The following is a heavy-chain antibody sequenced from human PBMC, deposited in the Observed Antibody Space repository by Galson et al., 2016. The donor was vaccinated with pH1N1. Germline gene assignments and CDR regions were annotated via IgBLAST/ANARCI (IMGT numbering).Heavy chain of an antibody. Sequence: SVKVSCKASGGTFSGYGISWVRQAPGQGLEWMGGIIPIFGTANYAQNFQGRVTITADESTSTAYMELSSLRSEDTAVYYCARYDYGDYVGYFDSWGQGTLVTVSS. CDR2: IIPIFGTA. D-gene: IGHD4-17*01. J-gene: IGHJ4*02. V-gene: IGHV1-69*13. CDR1: GGTFSGYG. CDR3: ARYDYGDYVGYFDS.